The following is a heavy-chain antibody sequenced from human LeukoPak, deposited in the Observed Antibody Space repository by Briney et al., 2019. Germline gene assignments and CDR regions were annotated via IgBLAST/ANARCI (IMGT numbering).Heavy chain of an antibody. V-gene: IGHV1-2*02. CDR2: INPNSGGT. Sequence: ASVKVSCKASGYTFTSYGISWVRQAPGQGLEWMGWINPNSGGTNYAQKFQGRVTMTRDTSISTAYMELSRLRSDDTAVYYCARDHDFWSGYDDPTRAEEVNFDYWGQGTLVTVSS. D-gene: IGHD3-3*01. CDR1: GYTFTSYG. J-gene: IGHJ4*02. CDR3: ARDHDFWSGYDDPTRAEEVNFDY.